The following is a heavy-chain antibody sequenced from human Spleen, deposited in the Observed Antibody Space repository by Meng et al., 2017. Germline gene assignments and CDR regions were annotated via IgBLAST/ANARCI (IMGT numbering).Heavy chain of an antibody. CDR1: DSNYTDYY. D-gene: IGHD6-25*01. J-gene: IGHJ4*02. Sequence: VTEPWALVTVASQPTDSNYTDYYNNWGRRAPGQGLEWMGRINPKSGDTHYAQKFQARVTMTGDTSISTAYMELSGLRSDDTAMYYCARDEDISAAGKLFGDYWGQGTLVTVSS. V-gene: IGHV1-2*06. CDR3: ARDEDISAAGKLFGDY. CDR2: INPKSGDT.